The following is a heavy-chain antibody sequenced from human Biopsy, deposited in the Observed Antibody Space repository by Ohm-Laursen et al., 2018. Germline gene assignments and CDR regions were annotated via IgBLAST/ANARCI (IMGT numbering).Heavy chain of an antibody. Sequence: SETLSLTCAVSRDSIRHYYWIWIRHSPGKGLDWIGYIYYTGSTNYNPSVKSRVTISVDTSKNQLSLKLNSVTAADTAVYFRARDSRGGHLNTTLIAGKNLDSWGQGILVTVSS. CDR3: ARDSRGGHLNTTLIAGKNLDS. D-gene: IGHD2-21*01. V-gene: IGHV4-59*01. J-gene: IGHJ4*02. CDR2: IYYTGST. CDR1: RDSIRHYY.